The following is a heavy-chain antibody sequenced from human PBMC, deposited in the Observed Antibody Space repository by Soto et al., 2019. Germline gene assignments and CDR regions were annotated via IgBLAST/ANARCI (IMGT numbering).Heavy chain of an antibody. V-gene: IGHV4-34*01. CDR3: AGTVFRFLDWLPTDV. J-gene: IGHJ6*02. D-gene: IGHD3-3*01. CDR1: GGSFSGYY. Sequence: SETLSLTCAVYGGSFSGYYWSWIRQPPGKGLEWIGEINHSASTNYNPSLKSRVTISGDSSKNQFSLKLTSVTAADTAAYYCAGTVFRFLDWLPTDVWGQGTTVTVSS. CDR2: INHSAST.